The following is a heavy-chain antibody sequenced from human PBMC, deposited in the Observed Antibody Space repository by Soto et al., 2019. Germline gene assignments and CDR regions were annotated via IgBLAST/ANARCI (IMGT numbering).Heavy chain of an antibody. CDR3: AKDRAYYYYGMDV. CDR1: GFAFSSYS. V-gene: IGHV3-21*04. CDR2: ISSSSSYI. Sequence: PGGSLRLSCAASGFAFSSYSMNCVLQAPGKGLECVSSISSSSSYIYYADSVKGRFTISRDNAKNSLYLQMNSLRAEDTALYSCAKDRAYYYYGMDVWRQGTTVTVSS. J-gene: IGHJ6*02.